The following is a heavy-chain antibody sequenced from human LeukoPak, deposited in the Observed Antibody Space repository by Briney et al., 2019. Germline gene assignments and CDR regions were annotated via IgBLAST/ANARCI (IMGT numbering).Heavy chain of an antibody. J-gene: IGHJ4*02. V-gene: IGHV3-74*01. D-gene: IGHD3-16*01. CDR2: INYDGSST. CDR3: TRNWGSDY. Sequence: PGGSLRLSCAASGFTFDSYYMHWVRQAPGKGLVWVSRINYDGSSTNYAESVKGRFTISRDNAKNTLYLQMNSLRAEDTAVYYCTRNWGSDYWGQGTLVTVSS. CDR1: GFTFDSYY.